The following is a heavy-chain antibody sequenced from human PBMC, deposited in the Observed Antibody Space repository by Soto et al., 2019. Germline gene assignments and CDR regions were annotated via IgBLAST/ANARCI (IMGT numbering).Heavy chain of an antibody. V-gene: IGHV3-74*01. CDR3: ARLGFVGEGDF. J-gene: IGHJ4*02. D-gene: IGHD3-16*01. CDR1: GFTFSIYW. CDR2: ISGDGVHT. Sequence: PGGSLRLSCATSGFTFSIYWIHWVRQAPGEGLVWVSRISGDGVHTDYAESVKGRFTVSRDIAKSTGYLQMNNLRAEDTAIYYCARLGFVGEGDFWGQGILVTVSS.